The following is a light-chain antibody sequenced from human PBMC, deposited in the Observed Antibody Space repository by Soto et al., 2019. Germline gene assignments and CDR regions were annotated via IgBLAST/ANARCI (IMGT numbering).Light chain of an antibody. CDR3: XQYNSYCT. CDR2: KAS. CDR1: QSISSW. V-gene: IGKV1-5*03. Sequence: DIPMTQSPSTLSASVGDRVTITCRASQSISSWLAWYQQKPGKAPKLLIYKASSLESGVPSRFSGSGSGTXXTLTXXXXXXXXXXTXXXXQYNSYCTFGQGTKVEIK. J-gene: IGKJ1*01.